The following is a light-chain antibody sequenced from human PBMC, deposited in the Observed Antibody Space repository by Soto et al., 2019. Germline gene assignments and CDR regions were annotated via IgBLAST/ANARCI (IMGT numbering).Light chain of an antibody. V-gene: IGKV3D-15*01. Sequence: ELVMPQSPATLYVSPGESPPLSCRASHSAGNFLAWYQQKPGQAPRLLIYYTSTRATGIPDRLSGSGSGTELTLTINRLQSEDSAVYYCQKHNQWPITCGQGTRLEIK. CDR2: YTS. CDR1: HSAGNF. J-gene: IGKJ5*01. CDR3: QKHNQWPIT.